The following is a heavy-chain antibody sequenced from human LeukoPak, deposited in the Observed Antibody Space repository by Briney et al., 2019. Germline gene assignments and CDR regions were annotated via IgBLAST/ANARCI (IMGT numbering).Heavy chain of an antibody. CDR3: ARDFWSGSNAFDI. CDR1: GDSLSSGDYY. V-gene: IGHV4-30-4*01. CDR2: IYHSESI. D-gene: IGHD3-3*01. J-gene: IGHJ3*02. Sequence: PSETLSLTCTVSGDSLSSGDYYWSWIRQPPRKGLEWIGYIYHSESIYYNASLKSRMTISVDTSKNQFSLRLTSVTAADTAVYYCARDFWSGSNAFDIWGQGTMVTVSS.